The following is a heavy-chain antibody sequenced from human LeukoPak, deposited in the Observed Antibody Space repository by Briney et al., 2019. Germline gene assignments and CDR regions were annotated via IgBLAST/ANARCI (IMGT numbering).Heavy chain of an antibody. V-gene: IGHV3-23*01. J-gene: IGHJ3*02. CDR1: GVTVSSYA. CDR3: VQEGPRGLAFDI. CDR2: ISGSGGGT. Sequence: PGGSLRLSCEASGVTVSSYAMSWVRQATGKGPEWVSGISGSGGGTYYADSVKGRFAISRDNSKNTLYLQMNSLRAEDTAVYYCVQEGPRGLAFDIWGQGTKVTVSS.